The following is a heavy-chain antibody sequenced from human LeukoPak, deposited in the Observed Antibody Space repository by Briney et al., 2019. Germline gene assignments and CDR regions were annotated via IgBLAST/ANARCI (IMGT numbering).Heavy chain of an antibody. Sequence: GGSLRLSCAASGFTVSSNYMSWVRQAPGKGLEWVSVIYSGGSTYYADSVKGRFTISRDNSKNTLYLQVNSLRAEDTAVYYCASLSKPGYYYGSGSYRPYYYYMDVWGKGTTVTVSS. CDR1: GFTVSSNY. V-gene: IGHV3-53*01. D-gene: IGHD3-10*01. J-gene: IGHJ6*03. CDR3: ASLSKPGYYYGSGSYRPYYYYMDV. CDR2: IYSGGST.